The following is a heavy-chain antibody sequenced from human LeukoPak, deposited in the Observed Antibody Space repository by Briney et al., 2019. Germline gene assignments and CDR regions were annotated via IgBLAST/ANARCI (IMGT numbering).Heavy chain of an antibody. Sequence: ASVKVSCKASGYTFTSYGISWVRQAPGQGLEWMGWISAYNGNTNYAQKLQGRVTMTTDTSTSTAYMELRSLRSDDTAVYYCARVVLDYGDYPRFFDYWGQGTLVTVSS. CDR1: GYTFTSYG. CDR3: ARVVLDYGDYPRFFDY. J-gene: IGHJ4*02. D-gene: IGHD4-17*01. V-gene: IGHV1-18*01. CDR2: ISAYNGNT.